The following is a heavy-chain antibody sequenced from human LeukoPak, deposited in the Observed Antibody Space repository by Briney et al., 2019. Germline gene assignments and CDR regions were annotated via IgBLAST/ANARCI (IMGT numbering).Heavy chain of an antibody. D-gene: IGHD3-22*01. J-gene: IGHJ5*02. CDR3: AKLPRYYYDSSGHFSWFDP. Sequence: SETLSLTCTVSGGSISSYYWSWIRQPPGKGLEWIGYIYYSGSTNYNPSLKSRVTISVDTSKNQFSLKLSSVTAEDTAFYYCAKLPRYYYDSSGHFSWFDPWGQGTLVTVSS. CDR2: IYYSGST. CDR1: GGSISSYY. V-gene: IGHV4-59*08.